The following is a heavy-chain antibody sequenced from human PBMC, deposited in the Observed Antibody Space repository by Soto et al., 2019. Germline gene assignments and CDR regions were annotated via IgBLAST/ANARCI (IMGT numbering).Heavy chain of an antibody. Sequence: SETLSLTCTVSGGSISSSSYYWGWIRQPPGKGLEWIGSIYYSGSTYYNPSLKSRVTISVDTSKNQFSLKLSSVTAADTAVYYCARHRLQSNNWFDPWGQGTLVTVSS. CDR3: ARHRLQSNNWFDP. D-gene: IGHD4-4*01. J-gene: IGHJ5*02. V-gene: IGHV4-39*01. CDR1: GGSISSSSYY. CDR2: IYYSGST.